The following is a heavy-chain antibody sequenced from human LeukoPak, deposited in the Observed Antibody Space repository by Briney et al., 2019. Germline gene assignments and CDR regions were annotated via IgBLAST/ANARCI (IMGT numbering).Heavy chain of an antibody. CDR1: GFTFNSYA. J-gene: IGHJ4*02. D-gene: IGHD5-12*01. CDR2: ISYDGSNK. Sequence: GRSLRLSCAASGFTFNSYAVHWVRQAPGKGLEWVAVISYDGSNKYYAESVKGRFTISRDNSKNTLYLQLNSLRPDDTAAYYCARDQLAYSGYDTLFDYWGQGTLVTVSS. V-gene: IGHV3-30*04. CDR3: ARDQLAYSGYDTLFDY.